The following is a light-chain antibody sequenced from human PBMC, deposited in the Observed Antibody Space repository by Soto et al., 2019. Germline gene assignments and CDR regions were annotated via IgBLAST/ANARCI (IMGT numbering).Light chain of an antibody. CDR1: SSDIGSYDL. CDR3: CSFADFTYV. V-gene: IGLV2-23*02. CDR2: EVT. Sequence: QSLLTQPASVSGSPGQSITISCTGTSSDIGSYDLVSWYQQHPGTAPKLIIYEVTKRPSGVSTRFSGSKSGNTASLTLSGLQAVDEADYYCCSFADFTYVFGTGTKVTVL. J-gene: IGLJ1*01.